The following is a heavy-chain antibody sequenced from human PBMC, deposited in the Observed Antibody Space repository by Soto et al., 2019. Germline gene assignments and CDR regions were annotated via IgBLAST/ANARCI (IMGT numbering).Heavy chain of an antibody. Sequence: GGSLRLSCAASGFSVTNKYMSWVRQAPGQGLEWVSIIYSGGLTYYSDSVKGRFTISRDTSKNSLYLQMNSLRAEDTAVYYCARDGTQYCINGGCYKRAFDYWGQGTLVTVSS. CDR3: ARDGTQYCINGGCYKRAFDY. V-gene: IGHV3-66*01. CDR1: GFSVTNKY. J-gene: IGHJ4*02. CDR2: IYSGGLT. D-gene: IGHD2-8*01.